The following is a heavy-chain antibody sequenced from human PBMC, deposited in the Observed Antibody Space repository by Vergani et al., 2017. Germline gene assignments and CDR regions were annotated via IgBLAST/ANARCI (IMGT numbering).Heavy chain of an antibody. V-gene: IGHV4-34*01. D-gene: IGHD2-2*01. J-gene: IGHJ5*02. CDR2: INHIGST. CDR1: GGSFSGYY. CDR3: ARSGYQLSIRRGSWFDP. Sequence: QVQLQQWGAGLLKRSETLSLTCAVYGGSFSGYYWSWIRQPPGKGLEWIGEINHIGSTNYNPSLKSRVTISVDTSKNQFSLKLSSVTAADTAVYYCARSGYQLSIRRGSWFDPWGQGTLVNVS.